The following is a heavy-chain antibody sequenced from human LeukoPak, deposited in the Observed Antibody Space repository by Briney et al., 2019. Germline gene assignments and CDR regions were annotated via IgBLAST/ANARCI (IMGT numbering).Heavy chain of an antibody. J-gene: IGHJ5*02. D-gene: IGHD2-2*01. CDR3: ARDGCSSTSCRFYNWFDP. Sequence: GGSLRLSCAAFGFTFSSYNMNWVRQAPGKGLEWVSFISTSSSYIHYADSVKGRFTISGDNAKNSLYLQMYSLRAEDTAVYYCARDGCSSTSCRFYNWFDPWGQGTLVTVSS. V-gene: IGHV3-21*01. CDR1: GFTFSSYN. CDR2: ISTSSSYI.